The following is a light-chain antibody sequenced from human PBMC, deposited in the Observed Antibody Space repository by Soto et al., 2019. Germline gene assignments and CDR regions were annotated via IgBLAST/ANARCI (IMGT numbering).Light chain of an antibody. Sequence: AIRMTQSPSSFSASTGDRVTITCRASQGISSYLAWYQQKPVKAPKLLIYKASSLESGVPSRFSGSGSGTEFTLTISSLQPDDFATYYCQQYNSYSITFGQGTRLEIK. CDR2: KAS. CDR1: QGISSY. J-gene: IGKJ5*01. V-gene: IGKV1-8*01. CDR3: QQYNSYSIT.